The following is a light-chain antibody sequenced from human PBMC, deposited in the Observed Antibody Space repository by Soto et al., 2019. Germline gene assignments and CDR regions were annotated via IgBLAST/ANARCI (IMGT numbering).Light chain of an antibody. CDR2: AAS. V-gene: IGKV1-9*01. J-gene: IGKJ1*01. CDR3: QQPNSYPRT. Sequence: DMQLTQSPSFLSTSVGDRVTITCLASQSISSYLAWYQQKPGQAPKLLIYAASTLQSGVPARFSGSGSGTEFTLTISSLQPEDFATYYCQQPNSYPRTFGQGTKVDI. CDR1: QSISSY.